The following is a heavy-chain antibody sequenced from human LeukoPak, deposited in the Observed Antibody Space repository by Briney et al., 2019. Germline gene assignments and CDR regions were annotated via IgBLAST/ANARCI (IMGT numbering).Heavy chain of an antibody. CDR1: GGTFSNYA. V-gene: IGHV1-69*13. J-gene: IGHJ4*02. D-gene: IGHD5-18*01. CDR2: ITPIFVTA. Sequence: ASVKVSCKXSGGTFSNYAINWVRQAPGQGLEWMGGITPIFVTANYVQKFQGRVTITADESTSTAYMELSRLRSEDTAIYYCARASSDDTAMATPFAYWGQGTLVTVSS. CDR3: ARASSDDTAMATPFAY.